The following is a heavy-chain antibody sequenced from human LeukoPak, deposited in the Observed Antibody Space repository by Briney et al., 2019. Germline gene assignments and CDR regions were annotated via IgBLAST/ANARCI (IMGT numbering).Heavy chain of an antibody. CDR1: GFTFSSHG. V-gene: IGHV3-30*18. CDR3: AKDFRAESPYDPSNFDY. CDR2: ISYDGSNK. Sequence: GGSLRLSCAASGFTFSSHGMHWVRQAPGKGLEWVAVISYDGSNKYYADSVKGRFTISRDNSKNTLYLQMNSLRAEDTAVYYCAKDFRAESPYDPSNFDYWGQGTLVTVSS. J-gene: IGHJ4*02. D-gene: IGHD5-12*01.